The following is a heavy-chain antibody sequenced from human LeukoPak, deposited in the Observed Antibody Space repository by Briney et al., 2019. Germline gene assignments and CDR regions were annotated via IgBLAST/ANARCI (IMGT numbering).Heavy chain of an antibody. CDR3: ARSSNDGGWYDVDY. CDR1: GFSLSTIGMR. CDR2: SDWNDDT. Sequence: SGPALVKPTQTLTLTCTISGFSLSTIGMRMSWIRQPPGKALEWLARSDWNDDTLYRTSLKNRLTISKDTSKNQVVLTMTNMDPVDTATYFCARSSNDGGWYDVDYWGQGTLVTVSS. J-gene: IGHJ4*02. V-gene: IGHV2-70*04. D-gene: IGHD6-19*01.